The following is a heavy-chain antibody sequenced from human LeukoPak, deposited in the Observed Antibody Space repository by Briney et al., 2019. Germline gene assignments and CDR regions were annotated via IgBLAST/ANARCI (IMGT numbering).Heavy chain of an antibody. Sequence: SETLSLTCTGSGGSINYYYWNWIRQPPGKGLEWIGHIYYSGSTNYNSSLKSRVTISVDTSRNQFSLKLSSLTAADTAVYYCARGKAAAASTLPFDPWGQGTLVTVSS. J-gene: IGHJ5*02. CDR3: ARGKAAAASTLPFDP. CDR1: GGSINYYY. D-gene: IGHD6-13*01. V-gene: IGHV4-59*01. CDR2: IYYSGST.